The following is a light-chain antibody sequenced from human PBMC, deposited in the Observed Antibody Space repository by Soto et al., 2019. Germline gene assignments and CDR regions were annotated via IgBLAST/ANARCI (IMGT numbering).Light chain of an antibody. CDR1: PSMSNY. CDR3: QQRHSTTIT. J-gene: IGKJ5*01. CDR2: AAS. Sequence: EIQSTQAPSSLSASVGGRVTSTCRASPSMSNYLNWYQKKTGKAPKIMIYAASSLQGGVPSRFSGSGSGTDFNLTISSLQPEDFATYECQQRHSTTITFGQGTRREIK. V-gene: IGKV1-39*01.